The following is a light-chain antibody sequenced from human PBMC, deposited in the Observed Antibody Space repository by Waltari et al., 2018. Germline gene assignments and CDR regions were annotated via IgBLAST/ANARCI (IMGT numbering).Light chain of an antibody. V-gene: IGLV8-61*01. CDR3: VLYVGSGIWV. CDR2: TTD. J-gene: IGLJ3*02. Sequence: QTVVTQEPSLSVSPGGTVSLTCGLDSGSVSTSYYPSGFQQTPGRAPRTLIYTTDWRSSGGPGRFSGSTLGGKAVLAITGAQVDDSGDYHCVLYVGSGIWVFGGGTKLTVL. CDR1: SGSVSTSYY.